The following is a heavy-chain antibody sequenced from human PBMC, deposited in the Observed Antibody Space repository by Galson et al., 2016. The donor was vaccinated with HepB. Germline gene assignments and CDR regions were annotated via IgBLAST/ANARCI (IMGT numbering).Heavy chain of an antibody. CDR3: ARESLTMVRGAPLYGMDV. CDR2: INPNSGGT. Sequence: SVKVSCKASGYTFIGYYIHWVRQAPGQGLEWMGWINPNSGGTNYEQKFQGGVNVTRDTSISTAYMEVSRLSSDDPTGYYCARESLTMVRGAPLYGMDVWGQGTTITVSS. D-gene: IGHD3-10*01. CDR1: GYTFIGYY. J-gene: IGHJ6*02. V-gene: IGHV1-2*02.